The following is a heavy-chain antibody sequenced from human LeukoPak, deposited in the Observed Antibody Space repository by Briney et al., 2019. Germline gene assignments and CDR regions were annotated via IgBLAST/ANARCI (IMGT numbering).Heavy chain of an antibody. J-gene: IGHJ6*04. D-gene: IGHD3-10*02. Sequence: GGSLRLSCAASGFTFSSYSMNWVRQAPGQGLEWVSYISSSGSTIYYADSVKGRFTISRDNAKNSLYLQMNSLRAEDTAVYYCAELGITMIGGVWGKGTTVTISS. CDR3: AELGITMIGGV. V-gene: IGHV3-48*04. CDR2: ISSSGSTI. CDR1: GFTFSSYS.